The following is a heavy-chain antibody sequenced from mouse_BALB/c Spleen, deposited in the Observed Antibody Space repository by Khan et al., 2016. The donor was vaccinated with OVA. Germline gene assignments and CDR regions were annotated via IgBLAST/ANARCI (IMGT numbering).Heavy chain of an antibody. J-gene: IGHJ2*01. D-gene: IGHD1-2*01. CDR1: GYSITSGYG. CDR3: ARTARIKY. V-gene: IGHV3-2*02. CDR2: ISYSGST. Sequence: EVQLQESGPGLVKPSQSLSLTCTVTGYSITSGYGWNWIRQFPGNKLEWMGYISYSGSTNYNPSLKSLISITRDTAKNQFFLQLNSVTTEDTATYYCARTARIKYWGQGTTLTVSS.